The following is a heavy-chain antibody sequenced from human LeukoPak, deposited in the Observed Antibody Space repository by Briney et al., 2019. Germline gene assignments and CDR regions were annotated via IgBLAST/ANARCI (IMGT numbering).Heavy chain of an antibody. J-gene: IGHJ4*02. CDR1: GFTFSSYG. CDR3: AKSRVVVVPAAIFNY. Sequence: GGSLRLSCAASGFTFSSYGMSWVRQAPGKGLEWVSAISGSGGSTYYADSVKGRFPISRDNSKNTLYLQMNSLRAEDTAVYYCAKSRVVVVPAAIFNYWGQGTLVTVSS. CDR2: ISGSGGST. D-gene: IGHD2-2*01. V-gene: IGHV3-23*01.